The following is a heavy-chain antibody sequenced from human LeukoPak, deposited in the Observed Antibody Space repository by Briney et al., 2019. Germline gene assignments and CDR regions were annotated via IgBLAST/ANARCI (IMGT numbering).Heavy chain of an antibody. J-gene: IGHJ5*02. Sequence: GSLRLSCAASGFTFSSYAMSWVRQAPGKGLEWVSAISGSGGSTYYADSVKGRFTISRDNSKNTLYLQMNSLRAEDTAVYYCAKDKYSPNINNWFDPWGQGTLVTVSS. V-gene: IGHV3-23*01. D-gene: IGHD5-18*01. CDR1: GFTFSSYA. CDR3: AKDKYSPNINNWFDP. CDR2: ISGSGGST.